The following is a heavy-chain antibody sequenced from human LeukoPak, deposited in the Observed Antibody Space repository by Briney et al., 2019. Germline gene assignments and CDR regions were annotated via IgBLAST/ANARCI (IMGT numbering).Heavy chain of an antibody. CDR2: ITSSGDGT. D-gene: IGHD4-23*01. CDR1: GFTFSIYA. Sequence: QPGGSLRLSCAASGFTFSIYAMSWVRQAPGKGLQWVSSITSSGDGTYYADSVKGRFTISRDNAKNSLYLQMNSLRAEDTAVYYCARDRWAPGVWGKGTTVTVSS. J-gene: IGHJ6*04. V-gene: IGHV3-23*01. CDR3: ARDRWAPGV.